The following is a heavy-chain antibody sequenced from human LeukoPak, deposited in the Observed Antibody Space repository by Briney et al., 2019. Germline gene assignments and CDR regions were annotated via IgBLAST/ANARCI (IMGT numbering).Heavy chain of an antibody. CDR3: ARGYRAAGPEDFDY. D-gene: IGHD6-13*01. J-gene: IGHJ4*02. V-gene: IGHV1-46*01. CDR1: GYTFTSYS. CDR2: INPSGGTT. Sequence: ASVKASCKASGYTFTSYSLRWVRQAPGQGLEWMGTINPSGGTTNYAQKFQARITMTSDTSTSTIYMELSSLRSEDTAVYYCARGYRAAGPEDFDYWGQGTLVTVSS.